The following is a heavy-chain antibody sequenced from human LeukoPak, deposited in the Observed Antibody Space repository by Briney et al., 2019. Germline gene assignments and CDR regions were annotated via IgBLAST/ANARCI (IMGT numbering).Heavy chain of an antibody. CDR1: GFTFSSYA. Sequence: PGGSLRLSCAASGFTFSSYAMSWVRQAPGKGLEWVSSISGSGGTTYYTDSVKGRFTISRDNSKSTLYLQMNSLRVEDTAVYYCAKARGYSGHDYLGSFDYWGQGTLVTVSS. V-gene: IGHV3-23*01. J-gene: IGHJ4*02. CDR2: ISGSGGTT. D-gene: IGHD5-12*01. CDR3: AKARGYSGHDYLGSFDY.